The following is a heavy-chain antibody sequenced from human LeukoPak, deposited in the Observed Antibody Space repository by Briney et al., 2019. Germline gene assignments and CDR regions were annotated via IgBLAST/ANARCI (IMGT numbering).Heavy chain of an antibody. CDR2: ISNSGSTI. CDR3: ARDYYASESYYNPS. Sequence: GGSLRLSCAASGFTFGDYFMSWIRQAPQKGLEWVSYISNSGSTIYYADSVKGRFTISRDNAKNSLYLQMNSLRAEDTAVYYCARDYYASESYYNPSWGQGTLVTVSS. CDR1: GFTFGDYF. D-gene: IGHD3-10*01. V-gene: IGHV3-11*01. J-gene: IGHJ5*02.